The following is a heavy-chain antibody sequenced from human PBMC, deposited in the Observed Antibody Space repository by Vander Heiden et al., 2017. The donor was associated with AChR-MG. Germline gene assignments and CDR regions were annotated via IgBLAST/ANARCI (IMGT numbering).Heavy chain of an antibody. CDR2: IWYDGSNK. V-gene: IGHV3-33*01. J-gene: IGHJ6*03. Sequence: QVQLVESGGGVVQPGRSLRLSCAASGFTFSSYGMHWVRQAPGKGLEWVAVIWYDGSNKYYADSVKGRFTISRDNSKNTLYLQMNSLRAEDTAVYYCARSPPHDYGDYAYYMDVWGKGTTVTVSS. CDR1: GFTFSSYG. CDR3: ARSPPHDYGDYAYYMDV. D-gene: IGHD4-17*01.